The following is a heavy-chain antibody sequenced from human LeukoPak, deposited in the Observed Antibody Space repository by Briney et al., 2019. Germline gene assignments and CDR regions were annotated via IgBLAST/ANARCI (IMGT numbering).Heavy chain of an antibody. D-gene: IGHD6-13*01. CDR2: ISAYNGNT. CDR1: GYTFTSYG. CDR3: ARGAPYSSSWYLFDP. J-gene: IGHJ5*02. V-gene: IGHV1-18*01. Sequence: ASVKVSCKASGYTFTSYGISWVRQAPGQGPEWMGWISAYNGNTNYAQKLQGRVTMTTDTSTSTAYMELRSLRSDDTAVYYCARGAPYSSSWYLFDPWGQGTLVTVSS.